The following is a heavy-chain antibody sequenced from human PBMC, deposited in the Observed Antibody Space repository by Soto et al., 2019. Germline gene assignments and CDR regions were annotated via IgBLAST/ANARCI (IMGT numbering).Heavy chain of an antibody. CDR2: INPSGGST. D-gene: IGHD2-21*02. CDR3: ALTEGEYCGGDCYSFPPNDAFDI. J-gene: IGHJ3*02. V-gene: IGHV1-46*01. Sequence: ASVKVSCKASGYTFTSYYMHWVRQAPGQGLEWMGIINPSGGSTSYAQKFQGRVTMTRDTSTSTAYMELSSLRSEDTAVYYCALTEGEYCGGDCYSFPPNDAFDIWGQGTMVTVSS. CDR1: GYTFTSYY.